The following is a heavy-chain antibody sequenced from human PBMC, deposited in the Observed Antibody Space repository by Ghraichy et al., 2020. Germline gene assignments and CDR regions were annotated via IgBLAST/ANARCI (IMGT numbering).Heavy chain of an antibody. Sequence: GGSLRLSCAASGFTFSSYAMSWVRQAPGKGLEWVSAISGSGGSTYYADSVKGRFTISRDNSKNTLYLQMNSLRAEDTAVYYCAKAVKRITIFGASYGMDVWGQGTTVTVSS. CDR1: GFTFSSYA. CDR3: AKAVKRITIFGASYGMDV. D-gene: IGHD3-3*01. V-gene: IGHV3-23*01. CDR2: ISGSGGST. J-gene: IGHJ6*02.